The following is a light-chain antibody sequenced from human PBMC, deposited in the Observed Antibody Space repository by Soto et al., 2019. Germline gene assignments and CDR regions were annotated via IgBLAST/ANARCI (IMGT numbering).Light chain of an antibody. Sequence: DIVMTQSPDSLAVSLGERATINSKSSQSVLYSSNNKNYLAGYQKKPGQPPKLLINWASTRESGVPDRFSGSGSGTDFTLTINSLQAEDVAVYYCQQYYSSPLTFGGGTKVEIK. CDR2: WAS. V-gene: IGKV4-1*01. CDR1: QSVLYSSNNKNY. J-gene: IGKJ4*01. CDR3: QQYYSSPLT.